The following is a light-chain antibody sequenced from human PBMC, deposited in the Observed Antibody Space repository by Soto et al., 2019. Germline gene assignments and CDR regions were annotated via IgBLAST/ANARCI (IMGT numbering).Light chain of an antibody. V-gene: IGLV2-14*01. CDR3: SSYTITNILSYV. CDR1: SSDVGGYNY. J-gene: IGLJ1*01. Sequence: QSALTQPASVSGSPGQSITISCTGTSSDVGGYNYVSWYQQHPGKAPKLLIYEVSNRPSGVSHRFSGSKSGNTASLTISGLQAEDEADYYRSSYTITNILSYVFGTGTKVTVL. CDR2: EVS.